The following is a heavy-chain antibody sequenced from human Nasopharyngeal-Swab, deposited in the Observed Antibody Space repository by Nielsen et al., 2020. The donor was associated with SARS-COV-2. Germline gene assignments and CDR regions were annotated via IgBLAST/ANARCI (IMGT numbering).Heavy chain of an antibody. CDR1: GFTFSSYE. CDR3: ARDTCSGGSCYTDY. Sequence: GEALKISWAASGFTFSSYEMNWVRQAPGKGLEWVSYISSSGSTIYYADSVKGRFTISRDNAKNALYLQMNSLRAEDTAVYYCARDTCSGGSCYTDYWGQGTLVTVSS. J-gene: IGHJ4*02. V-gene: IGHV3-48*03. D-gene: IGHD2-15*01. CDR2: ISSSGSTI.